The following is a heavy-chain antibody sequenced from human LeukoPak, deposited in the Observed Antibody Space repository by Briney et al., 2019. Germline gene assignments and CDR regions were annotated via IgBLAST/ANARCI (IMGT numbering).Heavy chain of an antibody. CDR3: ARDRVVGLAPFDP. D-gene: IGHD2-15*01. Sequence: GASVKVSCKASGYTFTDYAMHWVRQAPGQRLEWMGWINTGNGNTRHSEKFQGRVTITMDTSASTAYMELSSLRSEDTAVYYCARDRVVGLAPFDPWGQGTLVTVSS. CDR2: INTGNGNT. CDR1: GYTFTDYA. J-gene: IGHJ5*02. V-gene: IGHV1-3*04.